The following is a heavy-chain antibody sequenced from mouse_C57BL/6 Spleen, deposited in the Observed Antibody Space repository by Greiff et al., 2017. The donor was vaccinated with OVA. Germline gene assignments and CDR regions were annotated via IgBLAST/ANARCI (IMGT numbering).Heavy chain of an antibody. CDR2: IWGVGST. CDR3: ASVYYYGSSWFAY. J-gene: IGHJ3*01. Sequence: VKLVESGPGLVAPSQSLSITCTVSGFSLTSYGVDWVRQSPGKGLEWLGVIWGVGSTNYNSALKSRLIISKDNSKSQVFLKMNSLQTYDTAMYYCASVYYYGSSWFAYWGQGTLVTVSA. D-gene: IGHD1-1*01. CDR1: GFSLTSYG. V-gene: IGHV2-6*01.